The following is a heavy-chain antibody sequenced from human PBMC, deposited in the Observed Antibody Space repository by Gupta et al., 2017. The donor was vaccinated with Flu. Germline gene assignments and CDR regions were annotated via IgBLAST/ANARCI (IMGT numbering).Heavy chain of an antibody. CDR2: IKQDGSEK. V-gene: IGHV3-7*02. J-gene: IGHJ2*01. CDR1: GFTFSSYW. D-gene: IGHD6-13*01. Sequence: EVQLVASGGGLVQPGGSLRLACAASGFTFSSYWMRRVRQAPGKGLEWVANIKQDGSEKYYVDSVKGRFTISRDNAKNSLYLQMNSLRAEDTAVYYCANIAAAGTHWYFDLWGRGTLVTVSS. CDR3: ANIAAAGTHWYFDL.